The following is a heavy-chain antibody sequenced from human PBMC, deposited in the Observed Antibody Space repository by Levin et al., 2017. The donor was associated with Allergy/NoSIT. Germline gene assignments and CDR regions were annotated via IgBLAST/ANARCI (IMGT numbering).Heavy chain of an antibody. CDR1: GFTFRNYA. Sequence: GGSLRLSCAASGFTFRNYAMAWVRQASGRGLEWVSTINDNGADTYYADSVRGRFTISKDISKSTPFLQMDTLRVEDTAVSYCVKAGTGTRNTYDYWGQGAQVTVSS. CDR3: VKAGTGTRNTYDY. J-gene: IGHJ4*02. V-gene: IGHV3-23*01. D-gene: IGHD1-14*01. CDR2: INDNGADT.